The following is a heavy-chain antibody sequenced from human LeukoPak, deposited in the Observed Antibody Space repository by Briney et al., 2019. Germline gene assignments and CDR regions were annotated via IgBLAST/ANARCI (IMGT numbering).Heavy chain of an antibody. CDR2: IYYSGST. Sequence: SETLSLTCTVSGGSISSYYWSWIRHPPGKGLEWIGYIYYSGSTNYNPSLKSRVTISVDTSKNQFSLKLSSVTAADTAVYYWARQPTGWYNWFDPWGQGTLVTVSS. J-gene: IGHJ5*02. D-gene: IGHD2-8*01. CDR1: GGSISSYY. V-gene: IGHV4-59*08. CDR3: ARQPTGWYNWFDP.